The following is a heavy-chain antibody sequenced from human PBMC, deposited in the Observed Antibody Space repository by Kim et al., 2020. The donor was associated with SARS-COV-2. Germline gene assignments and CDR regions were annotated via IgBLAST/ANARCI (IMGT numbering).Heavy chain of an antibody. V-gene: IGHV5-51*01. CDR1: GYSFTSYW. D-gene: IGHD4-4*01. CDR2: IYPGDSDT. CDR3: AKFGPTTGTHSHNWFDP. J-gene: IGHJ5*02. Sequence: GESLKISCKGSGYSFTSYWIGWVRQMPGKGLEWMGIIYPGDSDTRYSPSFQGQVTISVDKSISTAYLQWSSLKASDTAMYYCAKFGPTTGTHSHNWFDPWGQGTLVTVSS.